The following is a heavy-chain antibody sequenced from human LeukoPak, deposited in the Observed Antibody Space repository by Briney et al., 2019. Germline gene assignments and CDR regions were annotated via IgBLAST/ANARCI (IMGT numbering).Heavy chain of an antibody. CDR2: ISGSGGST. CDR3: AKDASGDYFLPFDY. V-gene: IGHV3-23*01. Sequence: GGSLRLSCAASGFTFSSYAMSLVRQAPGKGLESVSAISGSGGSTYYAGSVKGRFTISRDNSKNTLYLQMNSLRAEDTAVYYCAKDASGDYFLPFDYWGQGTLVTVSS. CDR1: GFTFSSYA. D-gene: IGHD2/OR15-2a*01. J-gene: IGHJ4*02.